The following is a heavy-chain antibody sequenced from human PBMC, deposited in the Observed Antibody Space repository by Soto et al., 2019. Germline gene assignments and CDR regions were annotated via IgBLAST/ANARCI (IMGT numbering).Heavy chain of an antibody. D-gene: IGHD3-22*01. CDR2: IRSKTNSYAT. J-gene: IGHJ5*02. V-gene: IGHV3-73*01. Sequence: GESLKISCAASWFTFSGSAMHCVRQASGKGLEWVGRIRSKTNSYATAYAASVKGRFTISRDDSKDTAYLQMNSLKTEDTAVYYCTRDPRNYYDSIGSDNWFDPWGQGILVTVSS. CDR1: WFTFSGSA. CDR3: TRDPRNYYDSIGSDNWFDP.